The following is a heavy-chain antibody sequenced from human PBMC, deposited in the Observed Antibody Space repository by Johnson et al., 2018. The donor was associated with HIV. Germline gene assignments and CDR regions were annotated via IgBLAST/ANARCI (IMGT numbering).Heavy chain of an antibody. CDR2: ISGSGGST. D-gene: IGHD6-13*01. V-gene: IGHV3-23*04. J-gene: IGHJ3*01. Sequence: MLLVESGGGVVQPGRSLRLSCAASGFTFSSYAMSWVRQAPGKGLEWVSAISGSGGSTYYADSVKGRFTISRDNSNNTLYLQMNRLRAEDTAVYYCAKVGSGYSSSSWGQGTMVTVSS. CDR1: GFTFSSYA. CDR3: AKVGSGYSSSS.